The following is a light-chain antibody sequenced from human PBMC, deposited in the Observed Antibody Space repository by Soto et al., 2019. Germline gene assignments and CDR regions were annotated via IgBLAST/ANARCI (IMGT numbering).Light chain of an antibody. CDR3: QQYGSALLT. CDR1: QSVSSSY. J-gene: IGKJ4*01. CDR2: GAS. Sequence: IVLTQSPGTLSLTPGERATLSCRASQSVSSSYLAWYQQKPVRAPRLLIYGASSGATGIPDRFSGSGSGTDFTLTISRLEPEDFAVYYCQQYGSALLTVGGGPKVESK. V-gene: IGKV3-20*01.